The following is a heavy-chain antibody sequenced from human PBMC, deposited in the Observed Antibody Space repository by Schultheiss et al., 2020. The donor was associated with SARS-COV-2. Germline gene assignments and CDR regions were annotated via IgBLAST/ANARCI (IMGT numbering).Heavy chain of an antibody. D-gene: IGHD6-19*01. CDR3: ARDTSEYSSGSYYYYGMDV. V-gene: IGHV4-61*05. CDR1: GGSISSSSYY. J-gene: IGHJ6*02. Sequence: SETLSLTCTVSGGSISSSSYYWGWIRQPPGKGLEWIGYIYYSGSTYYNPSLKSRVTISVDTSKNQFSLKLSSVTAADTAVYYCARDTSEYSSGSYYYYGMDVWGQGTTVTVSS. CDR2: IYYSGST.